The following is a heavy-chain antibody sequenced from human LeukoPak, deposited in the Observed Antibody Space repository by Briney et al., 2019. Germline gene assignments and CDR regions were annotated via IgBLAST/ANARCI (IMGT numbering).Heavy chain of an antibody. D-gene: IGHD3-9*01. V-gene: IGHV4-39*07. CDR1: GGSISSSSYY. CDR3: ASTAVNYDILTGQNWFDP. Sequence: PSETLSLTCTVSGGSISSSSYYWGWIRQPPGKGLEWIGSIYYSGSTYYNPSLKSRVTISVDTSKNQFSLKLSSVTAADTAVYYCASTAVNYDILTGQNWFDPWGQGTLVTVSS. J-gene: IGHJ5*02. CDR2: IYYSGST.